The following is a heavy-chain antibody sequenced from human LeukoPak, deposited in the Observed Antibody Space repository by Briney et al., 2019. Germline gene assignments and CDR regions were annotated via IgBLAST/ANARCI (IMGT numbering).Heavy chain of an antibody. CDR1: GFTFSSYS. Sequence: PGGSLRLSCAASGFTFSSYSMNWVRQAPGKGLEWVSPISSSSSYIYYADSVKGRFTISRDNAKNSLYLQMNSLRAEDTAVYYCARFPLTVTMSWYYYKDVWGKGTTVTVSS. D-gene: IGHD4-17*01. V-gene: IGHV3-21*01. CDR2: ISSSSSYI. J-gene: IGHJ6*03. CDR3: ARFPLTVTMSWYYYKDV.